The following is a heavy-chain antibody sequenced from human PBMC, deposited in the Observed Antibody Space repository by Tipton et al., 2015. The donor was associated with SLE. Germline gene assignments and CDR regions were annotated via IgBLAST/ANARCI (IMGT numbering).Heavy chain of an antibody. D-gene: IGHD2-8*01. CDR1: DGSLSNYY. V-gene: IGHV4-34*01. CDR3: ARGYCSDGVCYGFGFFDY. J-gene: IGHJ4*02. Sequence: TLSLTCAVHDGSLSNYYWSWFRRPPGRGLEWIGEITRRGKTNYNPSLKSRVTLSIDTSKNQFSLKMRSVTAADTAVYFCARGYCSDGVCYGFGFFDYWGQGNLVTVSS. CDR2: ITRRGKT.